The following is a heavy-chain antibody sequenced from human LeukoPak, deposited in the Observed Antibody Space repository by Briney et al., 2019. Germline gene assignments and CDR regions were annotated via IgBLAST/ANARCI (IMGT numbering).Heavy chain of an antibody. D-gene: IGHD4-17*01. CDR3: ARGPIYGDYHFDY. V-gene: IGHV3-30*03. J-gene: IGHJ4*02. Sequence: GGSLRLSCAASGFTFSSYGIHWVRQAPGKDLEWVAVISNDGSNKYYADSVKGRFTISRDNSKNTLYLQMNSLRAEDTAVYYCARGPIYGDYHFDYWGQGTLVTVSS. CDR1: GFTFSSYG. CDR2: ISNDGSNK.